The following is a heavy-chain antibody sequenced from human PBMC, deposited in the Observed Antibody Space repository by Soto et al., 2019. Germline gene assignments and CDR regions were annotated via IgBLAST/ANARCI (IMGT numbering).Heavy chain of an antibody. CDR3: ARDLRAVAGTDNWFDP. J-gene: IGHJ5*02. Sequence: SETLSLTCTVSGGSISSYYWSWIRQPPGKGLEWIGYIYYSGSTNYNPSLKSRVTISVDTSKNQFSLKLSSVTAADTAVYYCARDLRAVAGTDNWFDPWGQGTLVTVS. CDR2: IYYSGST. V-gene: IGHV4-59*01. D-gene: IGHD6-19*01. CDR1: GGSISSYY.